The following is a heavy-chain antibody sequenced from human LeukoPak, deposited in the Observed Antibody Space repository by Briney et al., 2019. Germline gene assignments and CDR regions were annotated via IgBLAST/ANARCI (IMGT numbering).Heavy chain of an antibody. CDR2: IIPILGIA. CDR1: GGTFSSYA. CDR3: AFLVVTDPYDAFDI. D-gene: IGHD3-22*01. V-gene: IGHV1-69*04. J-gene: IGHJ3*02. Sequence: SVKVSCKASGGTFSSYAISWVRQAPGQGLEWMGRIIPILGIANYAQKFQGRVTITADKSTSTAYMELSSLRSEDTAVYYCAFLVVTDPYDAFDIWGQGTMVTVSS.